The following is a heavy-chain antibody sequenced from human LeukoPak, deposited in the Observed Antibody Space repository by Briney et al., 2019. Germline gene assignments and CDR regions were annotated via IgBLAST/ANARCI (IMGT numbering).Heavy chain of an antibody. V-gene: IGHV3-23*01. CDR3: ARGGPWGRDWGYKWFDP. J-gene: IGHJ5*02. D-gene: IGHD3/OR15-3a*01. Sequence: QSGGSLRLSCAASGFTFFTYAMNWVRQAPGKGLEWVSAISGSGASTYYADSVKGRFTISRDNAKNSLYLQMNSLRDEDTAVYYCARGGPWGRDWGYKWFDPWGQGSLVTVSS. CDR1: GFTFFTYA. CDR2: ISGSGAST.